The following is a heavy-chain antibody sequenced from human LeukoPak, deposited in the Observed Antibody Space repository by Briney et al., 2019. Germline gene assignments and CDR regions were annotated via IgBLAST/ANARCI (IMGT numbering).Heavy chain of an antibody. J-gene: IGHJ4*02. D-gene: IGHD1-26*01. CDR2: INPSGGSI. CDR3: AREGVGATIDH. V-gene: IGHV1-46*01. Sequence: ASVKVSCKSSGYTFTRYYVHWVRQAPGQGLEWMGIINPSGGSISYAQNFQGRVTMTRDTSTSTVYMELSSLISEDTAVYYCAREGVGATIDHWGQGTLVTVSS. CDR1: GYTFTRYY.